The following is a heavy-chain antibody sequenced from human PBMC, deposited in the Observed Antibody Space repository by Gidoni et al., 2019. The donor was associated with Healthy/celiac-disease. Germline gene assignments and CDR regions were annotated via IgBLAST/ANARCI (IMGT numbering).Heavy chain of an antibody. J-gene: IGHJ2*01. D-gene: IGHD5-12*01. CDR2: IIPILGIA. Sequence: QVQLVQSGSVVKKPWPSVTFSVMASGGTFSSYATRWVRQAPGQGLGGMGGIIPILGIANYAQKFQGRVTITADKSTSTAYMELSSLRSEDTAVYYCAREATEWYFDLWGRGTLVTVSS. CDR3: AREATEWYFDL. CDR1: GGTFSSYA. V-gene: IGHV1-69*10.